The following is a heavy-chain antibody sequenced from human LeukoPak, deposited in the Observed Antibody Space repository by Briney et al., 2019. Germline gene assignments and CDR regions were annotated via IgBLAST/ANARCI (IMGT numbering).Heavy chain of an antibody. Sequence: ASVKVSCKASGYTFTSYDVTWVRQAPGQGLEWMGWISPYNGNTNYAQNLQGRVTMTTDTSTSTAYMELRSLRSDDTAVYYCARVDLTRERIAVAGNFDYWGQGTLVTVSS. CDR3: ARVDLTRERIAVAGNFDY. CDR1: GYTFTSYD. D-gene: IGHD6-19*01. V-gene: IGHV1-18*01. CDR2: ISPYNGNT. J-gene: IGHJ4*02.